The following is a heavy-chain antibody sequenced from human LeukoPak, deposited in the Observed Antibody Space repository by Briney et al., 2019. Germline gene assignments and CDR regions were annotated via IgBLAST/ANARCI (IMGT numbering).Heavy chain of an antibody. CDR3: ARGLKGRVSTALLHNKYYYYMDV. V-gene: IGHV4-34*01. D-gene: IGHD1-26*01. CDR2: INHSGST. Sequence: SETLSLTCAVYGGSFSGYYWSWIRQPPGKGLEWIGEINHSGSTNYNPSLKSRVTISVDTSKNQFSLKLSSVTAADTAVYYCARGLKGRVSTALLHNKYYYYMDVWGKGTTVTVSS. CDR1: GGSFSGYY. J-gene: IGHJ6*03.